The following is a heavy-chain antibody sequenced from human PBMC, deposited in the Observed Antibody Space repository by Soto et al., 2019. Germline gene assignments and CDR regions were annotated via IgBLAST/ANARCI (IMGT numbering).Heavy chain of an antibody. V-gene: IGHV4-31*03. CDR1: GGSISSGDYY. D-gene: IGHD6-6*01. J-gene: IGHJ4*02. CDR3: ARHSSPYSSSSPFDY. CDR2: IYYTGTT. Sequence: KPSETLSLTCTVSGGSISSGDYYWSWIRQHPGKGLEWIGYIYYTGTTYFNPSLQSRVTISLDTSKNQFSLKLSYVTAADTAVYYCARHSSPYSSSSPFDYWGQGTLVTVSS.